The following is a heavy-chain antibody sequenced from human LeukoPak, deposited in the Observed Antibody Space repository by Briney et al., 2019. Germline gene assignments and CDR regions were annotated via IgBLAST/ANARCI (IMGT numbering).Heavy chain of an antibody. CDR3: ARAPSAAGTLFIDY. D-gene: IGHD6-13*01. CDR1: GFTFSSYD. CDR2: IGTAGDT. J-gene: IGHJ4*02. Sequence: PGGSLRLSCAASGFTFSSYDMHWVLQATGKGLEWVSAIGTAGDTYYPGSVKGRFTISRENAKNSLYLQMNSLRAGDTAVYYCARAPSAAGTLFIDYWGQGTLVTVSS. V-gene: IGHV3-13*01.